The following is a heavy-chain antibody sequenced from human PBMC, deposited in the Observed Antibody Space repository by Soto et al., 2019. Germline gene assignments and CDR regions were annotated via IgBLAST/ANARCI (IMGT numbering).Heavy chain of an antibody. V-gene: IGHV1-46*04. CDR1: GYTFTSYY. CDR3: GYGSGSYSNRYGMDV. J-gene: IGHJ6*02. CDR2: INPSGGST. Sequence: QVQLVQSGAEVKKPGASVKVSCKASGYTFTSYYMHWVRQAPGQGLEWMGIINPSGGSTSYAQKLQGGVTMTRDTSTSTVYMELSSLRSEDTAVYYCGYGSGSYSNRYGMDVWGQGTTVTVSS. D-gene: IGHD3-10*01.